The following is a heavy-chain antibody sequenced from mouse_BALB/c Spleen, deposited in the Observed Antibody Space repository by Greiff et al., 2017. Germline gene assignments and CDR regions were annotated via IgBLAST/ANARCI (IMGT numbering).Heavy chain of an antibody. Sequence: EVQVVESGGGLVQPGGSLKLSCAASGFTFSSYGMSWVRQTPDKRLELVATINSTGGSTYYPDSVKGRFTISRDNAKNTLYLKMSSLKSEDTAMYYCADDRYDYYAMDYWGQGTSVTVSS. D-gene: IGHD2-14*01. CDR1: GFTFSSYG. V-gene: IGHV5-6-3*01. J-gene: IGHJ4*01. CDR2: INSTGGST. CDR3: ADDRYDYYAMDY.